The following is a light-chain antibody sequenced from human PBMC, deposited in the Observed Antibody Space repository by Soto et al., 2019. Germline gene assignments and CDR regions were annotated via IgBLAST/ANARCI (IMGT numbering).Light chain of an antibody. CDR2: EVT. V-gene: IGLV2-14*01. Sequence: QSALTQPASVSGSPGQSITISCTGTSNDVGGYNFVSWYQHHPGKAPKLMIYEVTNRPSGVSNRFSASESGNTASLTISGLQAEDEADYYCSSYSSNSKPLFGGGTKVTVL. J-gene: IGLJ2*01. CDR3: SSYSSNSKPL. CDR1: SNDVGGYNF.